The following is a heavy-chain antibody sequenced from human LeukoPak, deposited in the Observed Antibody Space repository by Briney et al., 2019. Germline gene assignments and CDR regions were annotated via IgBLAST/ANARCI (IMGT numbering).Heavy chain of an antibody. J-gene: IGHJ4*02. CDR1: GFTFSTYS. CDR2: ISSSSSYI. Sequence: GGSLRLSCAASGFTFSTYSMNWVRQAPGKGLEWVSSISSSSSYIYYADSVKGRFTFSRDNAKNSLYLQMNSLRAEDTAVYYCAREGYYYDSSGYIPPYYFDYWGQGTLVTVSS. D-gene: IGHD3-22*01. V-gene: IGHV3-21*01. CDR3: AREGYYYDSSGYIPPYYFDY.